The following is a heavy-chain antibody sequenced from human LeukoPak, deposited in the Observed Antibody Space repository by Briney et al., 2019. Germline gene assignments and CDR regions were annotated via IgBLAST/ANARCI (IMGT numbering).Heavy chain of an antibody. J-gene: IGHJ4*02. CDR2: ISSSSSYI. Sequence: PGGSLRLSCAASGFTFSSYSMNWVRQAPGKGLEGVSSISSSSSYIYYADSVKGRFTISRDNAKNSLYLQMNSLRAEDTAVYYCVFGGGPHFDYWGQGTLVTVSS. D-gene: IGHD2-21*01. V-gene: IGHV3-21*01. CDR3: VFGGGPHFDY. CDR1: GFTFSSYS.